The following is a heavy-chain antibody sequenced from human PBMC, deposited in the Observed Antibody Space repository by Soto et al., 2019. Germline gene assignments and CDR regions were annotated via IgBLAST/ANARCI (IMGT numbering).Heavy chain of an antibody. D-gene: IGHD4-17*01. CDR3: ARASTTLTTLAY. CDR2: INHSGST. Sequence: PSETLSLTCAVYGGSFSGYYWSWIRQPPGKGLEWIGEINHSGSTNYNPSLKSRVTISVDRSKNQFSLKLSSVTAADTAVYYCARASTTLTTLAYWGQGTLVTVSS. V-gene: IGHV4-34*01. CDR1: GGSFSGYY. J-gene: IGHJ4*02.